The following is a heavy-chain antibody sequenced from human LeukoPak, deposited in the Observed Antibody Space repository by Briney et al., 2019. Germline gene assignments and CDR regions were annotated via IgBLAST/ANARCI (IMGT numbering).Heavy chain of an antibody. CDR3: AREELYYDSPNDAFDI. V-gene: IGHV1-69*05. Sequence: PVKVSCKASGGTFSSYAISWVRQAPGQGLEWMGGIIPIFGTANYAQKFQGRVTITTDESTSTAYMELSSLRSEDTAVYYCAREELYYDSPNDAFDIWGQGTMVTVSS. D-gene: IGHD3-22*01. J-gene: IGHJ3*02. CDR1: GGTFSSYA. CDR2: IIPIFGTA.